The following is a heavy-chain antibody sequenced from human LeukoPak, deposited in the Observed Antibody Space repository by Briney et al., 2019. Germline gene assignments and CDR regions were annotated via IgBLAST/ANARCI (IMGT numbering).Heavy chain of an antibody. CDR1: GGSISSSSYY. Sequence: SETLSLTCTVSGGSISSSSYYWGWIRQPPGKGLEWIGCIYYSGSTYYSPSLKSRVTISVDTSKNQFSLKLSSVTAADTAVYYCARHRLDYYGSGSSPLYYYYMDVWGKGTTVTVSS. CDR3: ARHRLDYYGSGSSPLYYYYMDV. J-gene: IGHJ6*03. V-gene: IGHV4-39*01. D-gene: IGHD3-10*01. CDR2: IYYSGST.